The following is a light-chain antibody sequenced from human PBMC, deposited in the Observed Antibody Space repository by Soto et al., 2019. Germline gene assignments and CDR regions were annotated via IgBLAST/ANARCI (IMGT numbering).Light chain of an antibody. CDR1: SSNIGSYT. CDR3: AAWDDSLNDVV. J-gene: IGLJ2*01. Sequence: QSVLTQPPSASGTPGQRVTISCSGSSSNIGSYTVNWYQQLPGTAPKILIYSNNQRPSGVPDRFSCSKSGTSVSLAISGLQSEDEADYYYAAWDDSLNDVVFGGGTKLTVL. V-gene: IGLV1-44*01. CDR2: SNN.